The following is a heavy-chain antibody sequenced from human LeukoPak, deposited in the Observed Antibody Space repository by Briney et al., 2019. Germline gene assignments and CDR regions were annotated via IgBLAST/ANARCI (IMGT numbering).Heavy chain of an antibody. D-gene: IGHD2-2*01. J-gene: IGHJ4*02. CDR2: ISYGGSDK. CDR3: AKDQGYEEAMTRGYFDY. CDR1: VFIFSCYA. Sequence: GASLRLSCTASVFIFSCYARSWRRQAPDKGLEWVADISYGGSDKYYADSVKGRFTIARDNSKNTLYLQMNSLRAEDTAVYYCAKDQGYEEAMTRGYFDYWGQGTLVTVSS. V-gene: IGHV3-30*18.